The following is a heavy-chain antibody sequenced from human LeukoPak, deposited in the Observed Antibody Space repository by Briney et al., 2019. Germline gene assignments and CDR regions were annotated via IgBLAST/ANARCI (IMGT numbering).Heavy chain of an antibody. CDR1: GGTFSSYA. J-gene: IGHJ5*02. D-gene: IGHD2-21*02. CDR3: ARNLPEGSSGGDLNWFDP. Sequence: SVKASCKASGGTFSSYAISWVRQAPGQGLEWMGGIIPIFGTANYAQKFQGRVTITTDESTSTAYMELSSLRSEDTAVYYCARNLPEGSSGGDLNWFDPWGQGTLVTVSS. CDR2: IIPIFGTA. V-gene: IGHV1-69*05.